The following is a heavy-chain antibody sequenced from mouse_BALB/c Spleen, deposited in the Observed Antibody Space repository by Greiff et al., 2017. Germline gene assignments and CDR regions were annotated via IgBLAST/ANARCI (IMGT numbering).Heavy chain of an antibody. CDR1: GFNIKDYY. CDR2: IDPENGDT. CDR3: KTGTHYYAMDY. V-gene: IGHV14-4*02. Sequence: VQLQQSGAELVRSGASVKLSCTASGFNIKDYYMHWVKQRPEQGLEWIGWIDPENGDTESAPKFQGKATMTADTSSNTAYLQLSSLTSEDTAVYYCKTGTHYYAMDYWGQGTSVTVSS. J-gene: IGHJ4*01. D-gene: IGHD4-1*01.